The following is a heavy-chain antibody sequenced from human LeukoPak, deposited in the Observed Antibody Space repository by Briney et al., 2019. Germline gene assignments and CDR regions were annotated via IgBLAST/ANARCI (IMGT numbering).Heavy chain of an antibody. CDR2: IKQDGSEK. CDR3: VRGSHGSTSYYFDY. Sequence: PGGSLRLSCAASGFTFSSYWMSWVRQAPGKGLEWVANIKQDGSEKYYVDSVKGRFTISRDNAKNSLYLQMNSLRAEDTAVYYCVRGSHGSTSYYFDYWGQGTLVTVSS. CDR1: GFTFSSYW. J-gene: IGHJ4*02. D-gene: IGHD3-10*01. V-gene: IGHV3-7*01.